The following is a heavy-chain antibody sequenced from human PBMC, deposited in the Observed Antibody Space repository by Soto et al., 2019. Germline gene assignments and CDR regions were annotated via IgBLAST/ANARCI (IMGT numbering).Heavy chain of an antibody. V-gene: IGHV3-9*01. CDR2: ISWNSGSI. J-gene: IGHJ4*02. CDR3: ARDRLVLVPAALDY. Sequence: GGSLRLSCAASGFTFDDYAMHWVRQAPGKGLEWVSGISWNSGSIGYADSVKGRFTISRDNAKNSLYLQMNSLRAEDTAVHYCARDRLVLVPAALDYWGQGTLVTFSS. D-gene: IGHD2-2*01. CDR1: GFTFDDYA.